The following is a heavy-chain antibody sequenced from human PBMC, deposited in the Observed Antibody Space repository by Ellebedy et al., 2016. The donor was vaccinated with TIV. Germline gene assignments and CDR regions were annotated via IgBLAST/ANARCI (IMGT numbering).Heavy chain of an antibody. J-gene: IGHJ6*02. CDR2: IIPILGIP. Sequence: AASVKVSCKASGGTFSSYGINWVRQAPGQGLEWMGRIIPILGIPNYAQKFQGRVTITADKSTSTAYMELSSLRSEDTAVYYCASREVPLGYCSGDSCLETYYYYGMDVWGQGTTVTVSS. CDR1: GGTFSSYG. V-gene: IGHV1-69*04. D-gene: IGHD2-15*01. CDR3: ASREVPLGYCSGDSCLETYYYYGMDV.